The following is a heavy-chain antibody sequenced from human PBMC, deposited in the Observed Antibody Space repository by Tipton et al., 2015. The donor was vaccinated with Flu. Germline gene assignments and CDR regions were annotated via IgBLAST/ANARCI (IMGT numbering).Heavy chain of an antibody. CDR2: ISGSGAST. D-gene: IGHD1-7*01. CDR1: GFIFNNYA. V-gene: IGHV3-23*01. Sequence: SLRLSCAASGFIFNNYAMSWVRQAPGKGLEWVSGISGSGASTYYADSVKGRFTISRDNSKNTLYLQMNSLRAEDTAVYYCAKDGGITATTPDAFDVWGQGTMVTVSS. CDR3: AKDGGITATTPDAFDV. J-gene: IGHJ3*01.